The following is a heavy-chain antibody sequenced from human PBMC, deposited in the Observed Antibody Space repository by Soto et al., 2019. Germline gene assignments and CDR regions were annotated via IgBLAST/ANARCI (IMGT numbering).Heavy chain of an antibody. CDR3: AKDRSGYYDGWFDP. V-gene: IGHV3-23*01. CDR1: VFTFSSYA. Sequence: GSLRLSCAASVFTFSSYAMSWVRQAPGKGLEWVSAISGSGGSTYYADSVKGRFTISRDNSKNTLYLQMNSLRAEDTAVYYCAKDRSGYYDGWFDPWGQGTLVTVSS. CDR2: ISGSGGST. J-gene: IGHJ5*02. D-gene: IGHD3-22*01.